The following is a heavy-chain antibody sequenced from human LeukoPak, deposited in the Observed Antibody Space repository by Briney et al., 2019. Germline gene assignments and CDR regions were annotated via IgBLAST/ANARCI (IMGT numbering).Heavy chain of an antibody. J-gene: IGHJ4*02. V-gene: IGHV4-39*07. CDR2: IYYSGST. CDR3: ARDRSGWYGY. Sequence: SETLSLTCTVSGGSISSSSYYWGWIRQPPGNGLEWIGSIYYSGSTYYNPSLKSRVTISVDTSKNQFSLKLSAVTAADTAVYYCARDRSGWYGYWGQGTLVTVSS. CDR1: GGSISSSSYY. D-gene: IGHD6-19*01.